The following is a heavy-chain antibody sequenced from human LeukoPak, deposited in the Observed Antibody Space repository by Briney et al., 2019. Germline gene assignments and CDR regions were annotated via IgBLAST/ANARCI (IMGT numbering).Heavy chain of an antibody. CDR3: ARAPTIEGIGYYYHMDV. D-gene: IGHD5-12*01. J-gene: IGHJ6*03. V-gene: IGHV1-69*04. CDR2: IIPILGIA. CDR1: GYTFTSYG. Sequence: SVKVSCKASGYTFTSYGISWVRQAPGQGLEWMGRIIPILGIANYAQKFQGRVTITADKSTSTAYMELSSLRSEDTAVYYCARAPTIEGIGYYYHMDVWGKGTTVTVSS.